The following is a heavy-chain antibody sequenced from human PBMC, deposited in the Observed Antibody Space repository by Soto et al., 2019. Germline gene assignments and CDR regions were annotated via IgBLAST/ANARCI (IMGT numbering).Heavy chain of an antibody. CDR3: ARDDYDSSGYYYVDY. D-gene: IGHD3-22*01. CDR2: IWYDGSNK. J-gene: IGHJ4*02. CDR1: GFTFSSYG. V-gene: IGHV3-33*01. Sequence: QVQLVESGGGVVQPGRSLRLSCAASGFTFSSYGMHWVRQAPGKGLEWVAVIWYDGSNKYYADSLKGRFTISRDNSKKPLYLQVNSLRAEDTAVYFCARDDYDSSGYYYVDYWGQGTLVTVS.